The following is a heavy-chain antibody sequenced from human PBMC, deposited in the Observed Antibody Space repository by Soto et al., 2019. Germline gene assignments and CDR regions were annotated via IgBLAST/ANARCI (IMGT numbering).Heavy chain of an antibody. D-gene: IGHD3-22*01. CDR1: GFTFSSYC. V-gene: IGHV3-21*01. CDR2: ISSSSSYI. Sequence: EVQLVESGGGLVKPGGSLRLSCAASGFTFSSYCMNWVRQAPGKGLEWVSSISSSSSYIYYADSVKGRFTISRDNAKNSLYLQMNSLRAEDTAVYYCASPTSYDSSVYYWYWGQGTLVTGSS. CDR3: ASPTSYDSSVYYWY. J-gene: IGHJ4*02.